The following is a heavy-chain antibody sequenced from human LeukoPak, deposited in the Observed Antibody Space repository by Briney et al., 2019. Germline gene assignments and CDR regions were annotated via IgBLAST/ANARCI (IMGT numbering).Heavy chain of an antibody. Sequence: GGSLRLSCAASGFIVSSNYMSWVRQAPGKGLEWVSVIYSGGSTYHADSVKGRFTISRDNSKNTLYLQMNSLRAEDTAVYYCARVGYSNRFDYWGQGTLVTVSS. CDR2: IYSGGST. CDR3: ARVGYSNRFDY. CDR1: GFIVSSNY. D-gene: IGHD2-15*01. J-gene: IGHJ4*02. V-gene: IGHV3-66*01.